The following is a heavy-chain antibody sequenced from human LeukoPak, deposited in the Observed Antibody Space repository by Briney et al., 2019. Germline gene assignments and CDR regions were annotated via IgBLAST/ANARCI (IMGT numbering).Heavy chain of an antibody. Sequence: ETGGSLRLSCAASGFTFSSYSMNWVRQAPGKGLEWVANIEQDGSEKYYVDSVKGRFTISRDNAKNSLYLQMNSLRAGDTAVYYCAREFCSGANCYPMGAFDMWGQGTMVTVSS. J-gene: IGHJ3*02. V-gene: IGHV3-7*01. CDR1: GFTFSSYS. CDR3: AREFCSGANCYPMGAFDM. D-gene: IGHD2-15*01. CDR2: IEQDGSEK.